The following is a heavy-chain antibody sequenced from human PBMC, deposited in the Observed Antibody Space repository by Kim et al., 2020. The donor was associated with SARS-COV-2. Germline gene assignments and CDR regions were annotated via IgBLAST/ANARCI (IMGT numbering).Heavy chain of an antibody. D-gene: IGHD6-13*01. CDR2: ISWNSGSI. V-gene: IGHV3-9*01. Sequence: GGSLRLSCAASGFTFDDYAMHWVRQAPGKGLEWVSGISWNSGSIGYADSVKGRFTISGDNARNSLYLQMNSLRAEDTALYYCAKTSSSWYVDYCGQGTLVTVSS. J-gene: IGHJ4*02. CDR1: GFTFDDYA. CDR3: AKTSSSWYVDY.